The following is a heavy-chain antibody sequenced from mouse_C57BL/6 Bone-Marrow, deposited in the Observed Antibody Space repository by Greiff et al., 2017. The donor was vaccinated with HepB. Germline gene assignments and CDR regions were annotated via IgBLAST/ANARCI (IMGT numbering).Heavy chain of an antibody. CDR1: GFTFSSYG. J-gene: IGHJ2*01. V-gene: IGHV5-6*02. CDR2: ISSGGSYT. CDR3: ARRNNYPYFDD. D-gene: IGHD5-2*01. Sequence: EVKLVESGGDLVKPGGSLKLSCAASGFTFSSYGMSWVRQTPDKRLEWVATISSGGSYTYYPDSVKGRFTISRDNAKNTLYLQRSSLKSEDTAMYYCARRNNYPYFDDWGQGTTLTVSS.